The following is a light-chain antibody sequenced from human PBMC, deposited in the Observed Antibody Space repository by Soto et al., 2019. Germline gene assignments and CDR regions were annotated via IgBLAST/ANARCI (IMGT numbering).Light chain of an antibody. CDR1: SSDVGAYNY. J-gene: IGLJ1*01. Sequence: QSVLTQPPSASGSPGQSVTISCTGTSSDVGAYNYVSWYQQLPGKAPKLIIYEVSKRPSGVPGRFPGSKSGNTASLTVSGLQAEDEADYYCTSYAGTYSFFYVFGTGTKVTVL. CDR3: TSYAGTYSFFYV. CDR2: EVS. V-gene: IGLV2-8*01.